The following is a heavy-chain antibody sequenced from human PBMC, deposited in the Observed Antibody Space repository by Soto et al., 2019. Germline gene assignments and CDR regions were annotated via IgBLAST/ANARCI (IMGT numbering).Heavy chain of an antibody. V-gene: IGHV3-9*01. J-gene: IGHJ5*02. CDR3: AKDKVPYDFWSGQPFDP. CDR2: ISWNSGSI. Sequence: DVQLVESGGGLVQPGRSLRLSCAASGFTFDDYAMHWVRQAPGKGLEWVSGISWNSGSIGYADSVKGRFTISRDNAKNSLYLQMNSLRAEDTALYYCAKDKVPYDFWSGQPFDPWGQGTLVTVSS. CDR1: GFTFDDYA. D-gene: IGHD3-3*01.